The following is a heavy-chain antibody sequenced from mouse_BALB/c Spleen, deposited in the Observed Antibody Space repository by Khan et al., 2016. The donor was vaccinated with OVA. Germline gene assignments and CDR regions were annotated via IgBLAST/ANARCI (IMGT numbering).Heavy chain of an antibody. CDR2: INSNGGST. J-gene: IGHJ2*01. CDR1: GFTFSSYG. V-gene: IGHV5-6-3*01. Sequence: EVELVESGGGLVQPGGSLKLSCAASGFTFSSYGMSWVRQTPDKRLELVATINSNGGSTYYPDSVKDRFTISRDNAKNTLYLQMSSLKSKDTAMYYCARMARTINWGQGTTLTVSS. CDR3: ARMARTIN.